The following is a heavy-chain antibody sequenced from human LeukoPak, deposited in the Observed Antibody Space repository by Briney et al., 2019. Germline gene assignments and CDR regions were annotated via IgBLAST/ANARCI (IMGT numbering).Heavy chain of an antibody. J-gene: IGHJ4*02. CDR2: ISGSGGST. CDR1: GFTFSSYA. V-gene: IGHV3-23*01. CDR3: ARRDGYNLPADY. Sequence: GGFLRLSCAASGFTFSSYAMSWVRQAPGKGLEWVSAISGSGGSTYYADSVKGRFTISRDNSKNTLYLQMNSLRAEDTAVYYCARRDGYNLPADYWGQGTLVTVSS. D-gene: IGHD5-24*01.